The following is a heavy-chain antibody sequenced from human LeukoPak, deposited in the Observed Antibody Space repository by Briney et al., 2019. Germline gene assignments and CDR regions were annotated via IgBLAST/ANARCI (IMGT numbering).Heavy chain of an antibody. D-gene: IGHD6-13*01. V-gene: IGHV4-59*01. CDR2: IYYSGST. J-gene: IGHJ4*02. CDR1: GGSISSYY. Sequence: PSETLSLTCTVSGGSISSYYWSWIRQHPGKGLEWIGYIYYSGSTNYNPSLKSRVTISVDTSKNQFSLKLSSVTAADTAVYYCARGQSRDSSKDYWGQGTLVTVSS. CDR3: ARGQSRDSSKDY.